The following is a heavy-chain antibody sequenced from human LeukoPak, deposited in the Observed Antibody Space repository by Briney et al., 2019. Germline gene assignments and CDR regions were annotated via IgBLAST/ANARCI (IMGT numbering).Heavy chain of an antibody. CDR1: GGSFSGYY. CDR2: INHSGST. J-gene: IGHJ4*02. V-gene: IGHV4-34*01. Sequence: PSETLSLTCAVYGGSFSGYYWSWIRQPPGKGLEWIGEINHSGSTNYNPSLKSRVTISVDTSKNQFSLKLSSVTAADTAVYYCARRLRTAMGDFDYWGQGTLVTVSS. CDR3: ARRLRTAMGDFDY. D-gene: IGHD5-18*01.